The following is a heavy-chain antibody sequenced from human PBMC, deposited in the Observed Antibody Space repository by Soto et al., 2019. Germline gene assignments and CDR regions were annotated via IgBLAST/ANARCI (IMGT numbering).Heavy chain of an antibody. V-gene: IGHV3-72*01. Sequence: GESLRPSCPPSGFTSTNHHMDWVSQAPGKGLEWVGRARNKAHGYTTAYAASLKGRITISRDDSKNSLSLQMNSLKTEDTAVYFCARLMGTSFDLWGQGT. CDR2: ARNKAHGYTT. CDR1: GFTSTNHH. D-gene: IGHD2-8*01. J-gene: IGHJ4*02. CDR3: ARLMGTSFDL.